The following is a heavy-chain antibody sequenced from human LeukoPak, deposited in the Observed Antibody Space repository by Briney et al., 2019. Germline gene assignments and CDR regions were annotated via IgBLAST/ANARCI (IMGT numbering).Heavy chain of an antibody. CDR2: ISGSGGST. Sequence: SGGSLRLSCAASGFTFNNYAMTWVRQAPGKGLEWVSEISGSGGSTYYAESVKGRFTISRDNSKNTLYLQMNSLRAEDTAVYYCAKALWYSSSWLFFSLDYWGQGTLVTVSS. J-gene: IGHJ4*02. D-gene: IGHD6-13*01. CDR3: AKALWYSSSWLFFSLDY. V-gene: IGHV3-23*01. CDR1: GFTFNNYA.